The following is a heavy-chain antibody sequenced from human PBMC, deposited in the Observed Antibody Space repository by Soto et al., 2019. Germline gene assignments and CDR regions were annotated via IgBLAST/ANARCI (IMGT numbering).Heavy chain of an antibody. CDR2: ISWDSGSI. Sequence: EVQLVESGGGLVQPGRSLRLSCAASGFTFDDYAMHWVRQAPGKGLEWVSGISWDSGSIGYADSVKGRFTISRDNAKNSLYLKMSSLIAEETALYYWAKEHSSGRGWFAPWGRGTLVTVSS. V-gene: IGHV3-9*01. J-gene: IGHJ5*02. D-gene: IGHD6-19*01. CDR3: AKEHSSGRGWFAP. CDR1: GFTFDDYA.